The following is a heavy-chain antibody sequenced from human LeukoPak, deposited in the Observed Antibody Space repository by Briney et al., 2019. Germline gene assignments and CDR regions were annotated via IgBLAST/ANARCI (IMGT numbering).Heavy chain of an antibody. CDR1: GFAFSSYA. CDR3: AKDAGYSYGLYYFDY. D-gene: IGHD5-18*01. CDR2: IISSGGVT. V-gene: IGHV3-23*01. Sequence: GGSLRLSCAASGFAFSSYAMSWVRQAPGKGLGWVSRIISSGGVTYYADSLKGRFTISRDNSKNTVYLQMDSLRVEDSAVYYCAKDAGYSYGLYYFDYWGQGTLVTVSS. J-gene: IGHJ4*02.